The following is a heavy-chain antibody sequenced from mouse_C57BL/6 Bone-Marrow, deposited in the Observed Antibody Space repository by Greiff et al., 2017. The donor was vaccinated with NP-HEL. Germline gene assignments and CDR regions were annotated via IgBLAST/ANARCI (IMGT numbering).Heavy chain of an antibody. CDR1: GYTFTSYW. Sequence: VQLQQPGAELVRPGTSVKLSCKASGYTFTSYWMHWVKQRPGQGLEWIGVIDPSDSYPTYNQKFKGKATLTVDTSSSTAYMQLSSLTSEYSAVYCWSGVSTMVGWFAYWGEGTLVTVSA. V-gene: IGHV1-59*01. D-gene: IGHD2-2*01. J-gene: IGHJ3*01. CDR3: SGVSTMVGWFAY. CDR2: IDPSDSYP.